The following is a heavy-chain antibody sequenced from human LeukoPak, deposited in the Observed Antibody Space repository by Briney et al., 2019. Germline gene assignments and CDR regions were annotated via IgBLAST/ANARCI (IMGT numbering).Heavy chain of an antibody. CDR2: ISSSSSII. CDR3: AKDLRVGWELRDDGSLDY. Sequence: GGSLRLSCAASGFTFSTYGMNWVRQAPGKGLEWVSYISSSSSIIYYVDSVKGRFTISRDNSKNTLYLQMNSLRAEDTAVYYCAKDLRVGWELRDDGSLDYWGQGTLVTVSS. J-gene: IGHJ4*02. V-gene: IGHV3-48*01. D-gene: IGHD1-26*01. CDR1: GFTFSTYG.